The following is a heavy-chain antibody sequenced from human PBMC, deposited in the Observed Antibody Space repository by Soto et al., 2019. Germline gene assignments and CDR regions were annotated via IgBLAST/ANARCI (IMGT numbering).Heavy chain of an antibody. CDR1: GYIFIDYW. CDR3: ARPPLPGYSIHFNS. D-gene: IGHD2-15*01. CDR2: AYPRDSDT. Sequence: GESLKISCKASGYIFIDYWIGWVRQMPGKGLEWMGIAYPRDSDTRYSPSFQGQVTISADRSTGTAFLQWRSLKASDTALYYCARPPLPGYSIHFNSWGQGTLVAV. J-gene: IGHJ4*02. V-gene: IGHV5-51*01.